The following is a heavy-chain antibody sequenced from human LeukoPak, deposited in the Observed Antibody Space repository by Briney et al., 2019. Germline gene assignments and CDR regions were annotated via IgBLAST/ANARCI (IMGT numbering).Heavy chain of an antibody. D-gene: IGHD5-18*01. CDR3: ARDALGSEGHIQLWLNYYYGMDV. V-gene: IGHV1-69*04. Sequence: SVTVSCKASGGTFSSYAISWVRQAPGQGLEWMGRIIPILGIANYAQKFQGRVTITADKSTSTAYMELSSPRSEDTAVYYCARDALGSEGHIQLWLNYYYGMDVWGQGTTVTVSS. J-gene: IGHJ6*02. CDR2: IIPILGIA. CDR1: GGTFSSYA.